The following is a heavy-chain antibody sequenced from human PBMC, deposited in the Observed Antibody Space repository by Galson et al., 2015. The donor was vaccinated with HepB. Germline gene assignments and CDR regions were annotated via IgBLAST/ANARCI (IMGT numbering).Heavy chain of an antibody. CDR2: ISAYNGNT. CDR3: ARATYYYDSSGYKRPYAFDI. CDR1: GYTFTSYG. Sequence: SVKVSCKASGYTFTSYGISWVRQAPGQGLEWMGWISAYNGNTNYAQKLQGRVTMTTDTSTSTAYMELRSLRSDDTAVYYCARATYYYDSSGYKRPYAFDIWGQGTMVTVSS. V-gene: IGHV1-18*01. D-gene: IGHD3-22*01. J-gene: IGHJ3*02.